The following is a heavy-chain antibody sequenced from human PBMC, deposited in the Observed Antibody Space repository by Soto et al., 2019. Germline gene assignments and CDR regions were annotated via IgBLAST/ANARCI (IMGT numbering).Heavy chain of an antibody. CDR3: ARDVICSGGSCYTAWFDP. D-gene: IGHD2-15*01. J-gene: IGHJ5*02. CDR1: GGTFSSYT. CDR2: IIPILGIA. Sequence: QVQLVQSGAEVKKPGSSVKVSCKASGGTFSSYTISWVRQAPGQGLEWMGRIIPILGIANYAQKFQGRVTITADKSTSTAYMELSSLRSEDTAVYYCARDVICSGGSCYTAWFDPWGQGTLVTVSS. V-gene: IGHV1-69*02.